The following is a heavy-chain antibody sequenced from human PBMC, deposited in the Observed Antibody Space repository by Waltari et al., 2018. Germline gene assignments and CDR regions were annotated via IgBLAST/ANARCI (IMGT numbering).Heavy chain of an antibody. CDR1: GFSLSTSGVG. D-gene: IGHD3-3*01. Sequence: QITLKESGPTLVRPTQTLTLTCTFSGFSLSTSGVGVGWIRQPPGKALEWLALIYWNDDKRYSPSLKSRLTITKDTSKNQVVLTMTNMDPVDTATYYCAHNERITIFGVVTDDAFDIWGQGTMVTVSS. CDR2: IYWNDDK. V-gene: IGHV2-5*01. CDR3: AHNERITIFGVVTDDAFDI. J-gene: IGHJ3*02.